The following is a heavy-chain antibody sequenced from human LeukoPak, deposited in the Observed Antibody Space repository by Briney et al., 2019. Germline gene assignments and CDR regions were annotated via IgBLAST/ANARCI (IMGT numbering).Heavy chain of an antibody. CDR1: GFTFSSHA. J-gene: IGHJ4*02. D-gene: IGHD6-13*01. CDR2: ITGSGGST. V-gene: IGHV3-23*01. CDR3: AKTRHSSSWYVPPDY. Sequence: GGSLRLSCAASGFTFSSHAMGWVRQAPGKGLEWVSSITGSGGSTYYGDSVKGRFTIARDNSRNTLYLQMNSLRAEDTAVYYCAKTRHSSSWYVPPDYWGQGTLVTVSS.